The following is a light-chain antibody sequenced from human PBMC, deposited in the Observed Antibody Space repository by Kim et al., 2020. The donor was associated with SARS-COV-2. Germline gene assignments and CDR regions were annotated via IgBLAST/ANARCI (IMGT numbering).Light chain of an antibody. CDR1: EDISKY. J-gene: IGKJ2*01. CDR3: QQHNNPPYT. CDR2: DAS. Sequence: DIQMTQSPSSLSASVGDRVTITCQASEDISKYLNWYQQKAGKAPKLLINDASNLETGVPSRFSGTGSGKVFTLTISSLQPEDFTTFYCQQHNNPPYTFGQGTKLEIK. V-gene: IGKV1-33*01.